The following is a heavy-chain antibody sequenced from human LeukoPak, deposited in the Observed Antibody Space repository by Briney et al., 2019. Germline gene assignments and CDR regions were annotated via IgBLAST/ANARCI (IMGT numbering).Heavy chain of an antibody. V-gene: IGHV3-30*18. CDR2: ISYDGSNK. Sequence: GRSLRLSCAASGFTFSSYGMHWVRQAPGKGLEWVAVISYDGSNKYYADSVKGRFTISRDNSKNTLYLQMHSLRAEDTAVYYCAKAVVGATIAYYYYGMDVWGQGTTVTVSS. CDR3: AKAVVGATIAYYYYGMDV. CDR1: GFTFSSYG. D-gene: IGHD1-26*01. J-gene: IGHJ6*02.